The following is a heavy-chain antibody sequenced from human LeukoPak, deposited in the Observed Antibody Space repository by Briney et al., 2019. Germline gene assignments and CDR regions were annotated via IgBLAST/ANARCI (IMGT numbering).Heavy chain of an antibody. D-gene: IGHD3-22*01. CDR1: GYTFTGYY. CDR3: ARPIYYESSAGAFDI. CDR2: INPNSGGT. V-gene: IGHV1-2*02. Sequence: ASVKVSCKASGYTFTGYYIHWVRQAPGQGLEWMGWINPNSGGTSYAQKFQGRVTVTRDTSITTAYMELSRLRSDDTAVYYCARPIYYESSAGAFDIWGQGTMVTVSS. J-gene: IGHJ3*02.